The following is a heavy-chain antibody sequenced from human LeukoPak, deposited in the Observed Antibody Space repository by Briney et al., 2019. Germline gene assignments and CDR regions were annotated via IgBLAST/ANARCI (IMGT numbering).Heavy chain of an antibody. V-gene: IGHV1-18*01. CDR1: GYTFTSYG. CDR2: ISTDNGNT. D-gene: IGHD6-19*01. Sequence: ASVKVSCKASGYTFTSYGISWVRQAPGQGLEWMGWISTDNGNTNYAQKLQGRVTMTTDTSTNTAYMELGSLRSDDTAVYYCARDGRIAVAGTPPKPENYWGQGTLVTVSS. CDR3: ARDGRIAVAGTPPKPENY. J-gene: IGHJ4*02.